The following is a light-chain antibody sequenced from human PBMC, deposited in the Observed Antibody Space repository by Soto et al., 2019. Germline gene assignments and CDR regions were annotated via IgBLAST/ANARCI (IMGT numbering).Light chain of an antibody. CDR2: EFS. V-gene: IGLV2-14*01. J-gene: IGLJ1*01. CDR1: SSDVGGYNC. Sequence: QSVLTQPASGSGSPGQSITISCAGTSSDVGGYNCVSWHQQHPGKAPKLMIYEFSDRPSGVSNRFSGSKSGNTASLTISGLQAEDEADYLCSSYKSSSHFVFGTGTKVTVL. CDR3: SSYKSSSHFV.